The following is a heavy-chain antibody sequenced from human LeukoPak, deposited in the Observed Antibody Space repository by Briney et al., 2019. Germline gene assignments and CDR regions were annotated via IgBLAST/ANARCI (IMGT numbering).Heavy chain of an antibody. CDR3: ATTTIRLGY. CDR1: GGSISSSSHY. D-gene: IGHD1-26*01. V-gene: IGHV4-39*07. Sequence: NPSETLSLTCTVPGGSISSSSHYWGWIRQPPGKGLEWIGSMYYRGSTYHNPSLKSRVTISVDTSKNQFSLKLSSVTAADTAVYYCATTTIRLGYWGQGTLVTVSS. CDR2: MYYRGST. J-gene: IGHJ4*02.